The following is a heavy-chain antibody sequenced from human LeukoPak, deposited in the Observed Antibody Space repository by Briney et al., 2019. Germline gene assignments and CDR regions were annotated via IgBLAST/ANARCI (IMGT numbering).Heavy chain of an antibody. CDR1: GFTFSSYS. J-gene: IGHJ4*02. CDR3: ARDDYVWGSYRFDY. V-gene: IGHV3-21*01. Sequence: PGGSLRLSCAASGFTFSSYSMNWVRQAPGKGLEWVSSISSSSSYIYYADSVKGRFTISRDNAKNSLYLQMNGLGAEDTAVYFCARDDYVWGSYRFDYWGQGTLVTVSS. CDR2: ISSSSSYI. D-gene: IGHD3-16*02.